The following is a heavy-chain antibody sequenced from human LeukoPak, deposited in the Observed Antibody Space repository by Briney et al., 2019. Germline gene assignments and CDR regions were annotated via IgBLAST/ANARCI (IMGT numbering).Heavy chain of an antibody. CDR3: ARDYRGYSYGWGNYYYYGMDV. V-gene: IGHV3-21*01. Sequence: GGSLRLSCAASGFTFSSYSMNWVRQAPGKGLERVSSISSSSSYIYYADSVKGRFTISRDNAKNSLYLQMNSLRAEDTAVYYCARDYRGYSYGWGNYYYYGMDVWGQGTTVTVSS. D-gene: IGHD5-18*01. CDR1: GFTFSSYS. CDR2: ISSSSSYI. J-gene: IGHJ6*02.